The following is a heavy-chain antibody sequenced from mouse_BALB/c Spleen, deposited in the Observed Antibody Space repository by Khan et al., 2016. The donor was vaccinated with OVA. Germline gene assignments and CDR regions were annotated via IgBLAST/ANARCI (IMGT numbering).Heavy chain of an antibody. CDR1: GFSLTNYG. CDR2: VWGDGNT. D-gene: IGHD1-1*02. V-gene: IGHV2-3*01. J-gene: IGHJ1*01. CDR3: AMFYYGGVSNWYFDV. Sequence: QVQLKESGPGLVAPSQSLSITCTVSGFSLTNYGVSWVHQPPGKGLEWLGVVWGDGNTNYHSGLRSRLSISKDNSKSQVFLKLNSLQTDDTATYYCAMFYYGGVSNWYFDVWGAGTTVTVSS.